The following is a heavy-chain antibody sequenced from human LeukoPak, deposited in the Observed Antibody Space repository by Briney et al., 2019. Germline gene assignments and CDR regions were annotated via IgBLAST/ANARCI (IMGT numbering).Heavy chain of an antibody. CDR3: AKDHPVAGTYYYGMDV. D-gene: IGHD6-19*01. CDR1: GFTFSSYG. Sequence: PGRSLRLSCAASGFTFSSYGMHWVRQAPGKGLEWVAVILYDGSNKYYADSVKGRFTISRDNSKNTLYLQMNSLRAEDTAVYYCAKDHPVAGTYYYGMDVWGQGTTVTVSS. CDR2: ILYDGSNK. V-gene: IGHV3-30*18. J-gene: IGHJ6*02.